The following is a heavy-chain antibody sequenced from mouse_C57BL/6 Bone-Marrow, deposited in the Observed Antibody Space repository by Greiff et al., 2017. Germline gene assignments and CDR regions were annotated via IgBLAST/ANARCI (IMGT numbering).Heavy chain of an antibody. Sequence: QVQLQQSGAELVRPGTSVKVSCKASGYAFTNYLIEWVKQRPGQGLEWIGVINPGSGGTNYNETFKGKATLTADKSSSTAYMQLSSLTSEDSAVYFCARKERDWYFDVWGTGTTVTVSS. J-gene: IGHJ1*03. CDR2: INPGSGGT. V-gene: IGHV1-54*01. CDR3: ARKERDWYFDV. CDR1: GYAFTNYL.